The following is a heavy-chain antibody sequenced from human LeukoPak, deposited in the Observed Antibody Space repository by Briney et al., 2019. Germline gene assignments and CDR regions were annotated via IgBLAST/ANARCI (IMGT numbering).Heavy chain of an antibody. Sequence: PSQTLSLTCTVSGGSISSGGYYWSWIRQHPGKGLEWIGYIYYSGSTYYNPSLKSRVTISVDTSRNQFSLKLGSVTAADTAVYYCATPLFPLRYFDWLPPGYWGQGTLVTVSS. CDR3: ATPLFPLRYFDWLPPGY. CDR1: GGSISSGGYY. D-gene: IGHD3-9*01. V-gene: IGHV4-31*03. CDR2: IYYSGST. J-gene: IGHJ4*02.